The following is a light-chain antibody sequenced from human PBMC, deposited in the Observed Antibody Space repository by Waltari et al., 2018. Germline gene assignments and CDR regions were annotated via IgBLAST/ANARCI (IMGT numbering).Light chain of an antibody. V-gene: IGKV1-5*03. CDR2: NAS. Sequence: DIQMTQSPSTLSASVGDRVTITCRASQSISSGLAWYQQKPGKAPNLLSYNASTLQSGVPSMFIGFRSGTEFTLTISSLQPDECATYFCQQYKSYPLTFGGGTKVEI. J-gene: IGKJ4*01. CDR3: QQYKSYPLT. CDR1: QSISSG.